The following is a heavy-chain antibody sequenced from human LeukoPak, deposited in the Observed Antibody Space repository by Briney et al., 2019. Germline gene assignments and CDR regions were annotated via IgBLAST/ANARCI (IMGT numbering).Heavy chain of an antibody. D-gene: IGHD2-15*01. Sequence: PSETLSLTCDVSGGSISSSNWWIWVRQSPGKGLEWIGEMYHGGRTSYHLSLKSRVTISVDKSKNQFSLKLTSATAADTAVYYCACSWSNDAFDIWGQGTMVTVSS. CDR2: MYHGGRT. J-gene: IGHJ3*02. V-gene: IGHV4-4*02. CDR1: GGSISSSNW. CDR3: ACSWSNDAFDI.